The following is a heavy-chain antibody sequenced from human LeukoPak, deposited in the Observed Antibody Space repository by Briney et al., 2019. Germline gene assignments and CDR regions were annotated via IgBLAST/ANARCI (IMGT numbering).Heavy chain of an antibody. J-gene: IGHJ4*02. Sequence: GGSLRLSCAASGFTFDDYAMPWVRQAPGKGLEWVSGISWNSGSIGYADSVKGRFTISRDNAKNSLYLQMNSLRAEDTALYYCAKDENHYGDPIYYFDYWGQGTLVTVSS. CDR2: ISWNSGSI. CDR1: GFTFDDYA. V-gene: IGHV3-9*01. CDR3: AKDENHYGDPIYYFDY. D-gene: IGHD4-17*01.